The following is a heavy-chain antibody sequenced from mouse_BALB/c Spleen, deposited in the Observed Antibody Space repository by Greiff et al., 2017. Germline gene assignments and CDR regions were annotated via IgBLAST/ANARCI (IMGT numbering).Heavy chain of an antibody. CDR1: GFTFSSYG. Sequence: EVQRVESGGDLVKPGGSLKLSCAASGFTFSSYGMSWVRQTPDKRLEWVATISSGGSYTYYPDSVKGRFTISRDNAKNTLYLQMSSLKSEDTAMYYCASSITTVSMDYWGQGTSVTVSS. CDR3: ASSITTVSMDY. V-gene: IGHV5-6*01. CDR2: ISSGGSYT. J-gene: IGHJ4*01. D-gene: IGHD1-1*01.